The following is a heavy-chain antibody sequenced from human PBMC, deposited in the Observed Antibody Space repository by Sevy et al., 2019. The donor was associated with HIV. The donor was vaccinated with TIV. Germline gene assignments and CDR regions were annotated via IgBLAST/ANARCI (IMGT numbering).Heavy chain of an antibody. Sequence: GGSLRLSCAASGFTVSRNFMSWIRQAPGKGLEWVSIIYSDGTTFYADSVKGRFTISRDNSRNTLYLQMNTLRAEDTAAYYCVGADRPNQGDFWGQGTLVTVSS. CDR3: VGADRPNQGDF. CDR1: GFTVSRNF. V-gene: IGHV3-53*01. CDR2: IYSDGTT. J-gene: IGHJ4*02. D-gene: IGHD6-6*01.